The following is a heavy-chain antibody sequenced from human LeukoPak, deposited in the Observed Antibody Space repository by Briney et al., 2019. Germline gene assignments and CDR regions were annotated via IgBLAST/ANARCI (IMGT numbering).Heavy chain of an antibody. CDR3: ATEWATSASDY. D-gene: IGHD2-2*01. V-gene: IGHV1-69-2*01. Sequence: ASVHISCMFSGYTFPDYYMHWVQQPPGKELGWVVFVDPEDGETIYAEKFQGRVTIHADTSTDTAYMEVSSLRSEDTAVYYCATEWATSASDYWGQGTLVTVSS. CDR1: GYTFPDYY. J-gene: IGHJ4*02. CDR2: VDPEDGET.